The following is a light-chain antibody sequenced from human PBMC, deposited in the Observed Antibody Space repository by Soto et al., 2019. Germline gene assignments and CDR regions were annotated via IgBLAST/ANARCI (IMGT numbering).Light chain of an antibody. Sequence: QCLLTQAGSVSGSPGQSIAISCTGTRSDVGAYNYVSWYQQHPGKAPKLMISEVTNRPSGVSDRFSGSKSGNTASLTISGLQAEDEADYYCSSFTSRFTFVFGTGTKVT. CDR2: EVT. V-gene: IGLV2-14*01. CDR3: SSFTSRFTFV. CDR1: RSDVGAYNY. J-gene: IGLJ1*01.